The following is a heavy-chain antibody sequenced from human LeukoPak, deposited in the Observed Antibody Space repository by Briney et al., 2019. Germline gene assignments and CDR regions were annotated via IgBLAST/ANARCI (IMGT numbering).Heavy chain of an antibody. CDR3: ARVGPGIAVAGKGNFDY. Sequence: SETLSLTCAVYGGSFSGYYWSWVRQPPGKGPEWIGEINHSGSTNYNPSLKSRVTISVDTSKNQFSLKLSSVTAADTAVYYCARVGPGIAVAGKGNFDYWGRGTLVTVSS. CDR2: INHSGST. V-gene: IGHV4-34*01. CDR1: GGSFSGYY. D-gene: IGHD6-19*01. J-gene: IGHJ4*02.